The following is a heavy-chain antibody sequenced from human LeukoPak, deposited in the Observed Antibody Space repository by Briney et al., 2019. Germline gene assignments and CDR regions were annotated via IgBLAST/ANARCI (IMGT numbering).Heavy chain of an antibody. CDR1: GGSISSGGYY. J-gene: IGHJ5*02. V-gene: IGHV4-31*03. CDR3: AREYPPDSSGYYGVGWFDP. CDR2: IYYSGST. D-gene: IGHD3-22*01. Sequence: PSETLSLTCTVAGGSISSGGYYWSWIRQHPGKGLEWIRYIYYSGSTDYNPSLKSRVTISVDASKNQFSLKLRSVTAADTAVYYCAREYPPDSSGYYGVGWFDPWGQGTLVTVSS.